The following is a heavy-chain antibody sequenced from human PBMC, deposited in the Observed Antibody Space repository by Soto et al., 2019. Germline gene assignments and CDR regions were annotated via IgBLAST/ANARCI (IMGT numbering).Heavy chain of an antibody. D-gene: IGHD2-8*02. J-gene: IGHJ4*02. CDR3: ARQIYGSDTGPNFQYYFDS. Sequence: GESLKISCKGSGYSFAGYWITWVRQKPGKGLEWMGRIDPSDSQTYYSPSFRGHVTISATKSITTVFLQWSSLRASDTAMYYCARQIYGSDTGPNFQYYFDSWGQGTPVTVSS. CDR2: IDPSDSQT. CDR1: GYSFAGYW. V-gene: IGHV5-10-1*01.